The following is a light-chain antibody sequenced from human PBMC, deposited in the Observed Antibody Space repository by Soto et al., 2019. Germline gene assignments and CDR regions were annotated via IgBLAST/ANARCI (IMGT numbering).Light chain of an antibody. V-gene: IGKV3-20*01. CDR3: QQYGYSPIT. CDR2: AAS. Sequence: TQSPSSLSASVGDRVTISCRASQCISNYLVWYQHKPGQAPRLLIYAASSRATGSPDRFSGGGSGTDFTLTISRLEPEDFAVYYCQQYGYSPITFGQGTRLEI. CDR1: QCISNY. J-gene: IGKJ5*01.